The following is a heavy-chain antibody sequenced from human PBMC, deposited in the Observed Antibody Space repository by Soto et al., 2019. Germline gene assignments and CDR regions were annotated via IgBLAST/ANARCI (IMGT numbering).Heavy chain of an antibody. CDR3: ASGGVSGSPENYYGMDV. D-gene: IGHD1-26*01. Sequence: SVKVSCEASGGTFSSYAISWVRQAPGQGLEWMGGIIPIFGTANYAQKFQGRVTITADESTSTAYMELSSLRSEDTAVYYCASGGVSGSPENYYGMDVWGQGTTVTVSS. CDR2: IIPIFGTA. J-gene: IGHJ6*02. CDR1: GGTFSSYA. V-gene: IGHV1-69*13.